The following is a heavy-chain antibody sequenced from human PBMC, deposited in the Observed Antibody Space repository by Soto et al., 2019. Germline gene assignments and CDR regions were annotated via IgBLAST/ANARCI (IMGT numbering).Heavy chain of an antibody. CDR3: AKVSWPWD. V-gene: IGHV3-11*01. D-gene: IGHD6-13*01. Sequence: SLKVTCAPSAFTFRYYYMSWVRQAAGKGLGWLSDISTVGTTKYWAGSVGGRFFVSRDNAKNSLFLQMHSQNVADTAIYFCAKVSWPWDWGQGTGVTVSS. CDR2: ISTVGTTK. CDR1: AFTFRYYY. J-gene: IGHJ4*02.